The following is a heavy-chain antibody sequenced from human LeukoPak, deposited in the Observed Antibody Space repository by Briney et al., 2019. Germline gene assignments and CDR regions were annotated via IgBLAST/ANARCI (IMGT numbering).Heavy chain of an antibody. CDR2: TYHSGRT. V-gene: IGHV4-30-2*02. J-gene: IGHJ4*02. CDR1: GGSISSGGYS. Sequence: SETPSPTCAVSGGSISSGGYSWSWIRQPPGKGLEWIGYTYHSGRTYYNPSLKSRVTISIDTSKNQFSLKVSSVTAADTAVYYCARAKAAAGIDYFDYWGQGTLVTVSS. CDR3: ARAKAAAGIDYFDY. D-gene: IGHD6-13*01.